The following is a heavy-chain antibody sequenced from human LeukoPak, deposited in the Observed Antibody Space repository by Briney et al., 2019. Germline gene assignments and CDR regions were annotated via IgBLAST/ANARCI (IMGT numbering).Heavy chain of an antibody. V-gene: IGHV3-15*01. Sequence: PGGSLRLSCAASGFTFSNAWMSWVRQAPGKALEWVGRIKSKTDGGTTDYAAPVKGRFTISRDDSKNTLYLQMNSLKTEDTAVYYCTTGVGAYHFDYWGQGTLVTVSS. D-gene: IGHD1-26*01. CDR3: TTGVGAYHFDY. CDR1: GFTFSNAW. J-gene: IGHJ4*02. CDR2: IKSKTDGGTT.